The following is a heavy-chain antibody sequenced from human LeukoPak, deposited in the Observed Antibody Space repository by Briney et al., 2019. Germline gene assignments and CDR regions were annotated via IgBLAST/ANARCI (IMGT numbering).Heavy chain of an antibody. V-gene: IGHV3-9*01. CDR3: AKDRRGYSGTFDY. J-gene: IGHJ4*02. CDR1: GFTFDDYA. CDR2: ISWNSGSI. D-gene: IGHD5-12*01. Sequence: HPGRSLRLSCAASGFTFDDYAMHWVRRAPGKGLEWVSGISWNSGSIGYADSVKGRFTISRDNAKNSLYLQMNSLRAEDTALYYCAKDRRGYSGTFDYWGQGTLVTVS.